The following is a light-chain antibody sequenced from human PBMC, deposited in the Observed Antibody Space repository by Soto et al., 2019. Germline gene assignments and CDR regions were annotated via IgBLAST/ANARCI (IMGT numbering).Light chain of an antibody. J-gene: IGLJ2*01. CDR2: ADN. V-gene: IGLV6-57*04. CDR3: HSYDRGIVV. Sequence: NFMLTQPHSGSESPGKTVTIFCTRSSGSIASNYVQWYQQRPGSAPTAVTYADNQRPTGGPDRSSGYINSSSNSASLNDSGLNSGHEADYCCHSYDRGIVVFIRRTKVA. CDR1: SGSIASNY.